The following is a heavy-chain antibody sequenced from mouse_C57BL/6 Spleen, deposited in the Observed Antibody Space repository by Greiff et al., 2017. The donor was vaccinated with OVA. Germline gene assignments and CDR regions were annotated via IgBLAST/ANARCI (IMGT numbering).Heavy chain of an antibody. V-gene: IGHV6-3*01. D-gene: IGHD1-2*01. CDR2: IRLKSDNYAT. Sequence: EVKVEESGGGLVQPGGSMKLSCVASGFTFSNYWMNWVRQSPEKGLEWVAQIRLKSDNYATHYAESVKGRFTISRDDSKSSVYLQMNNLRAEDTGIYYCTVRHYQYYAMDYWGQGTSVTVSS. J-gene: IGHJ4*01. CDR1: GFTFSNYW. CDR3: TVRHYQYYAMDY.